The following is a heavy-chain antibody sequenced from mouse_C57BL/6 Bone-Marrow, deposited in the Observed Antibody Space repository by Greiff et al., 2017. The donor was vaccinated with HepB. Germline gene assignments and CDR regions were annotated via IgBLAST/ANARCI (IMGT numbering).Heavy chain of an antibody. Sequence: EVKLEESGGGLVKPGGSLKLSCAASGFTFSDYGMHWVRQAPEKGLEWVAYISSGSSTIYYADTVKGRFTISRDNAKNTLFLQMTSLRSEDTAMYYCARDDGYSLFAYWGQGTLVTVSA. J-gene: IGHJ3*01. CDR1: GFTFSDYG. CDR2: ISSGSSTI. D-gene: IGHD2-3*01. V-gene: IGHV5-17*01. CDR3: ARDDGYSLFAY.